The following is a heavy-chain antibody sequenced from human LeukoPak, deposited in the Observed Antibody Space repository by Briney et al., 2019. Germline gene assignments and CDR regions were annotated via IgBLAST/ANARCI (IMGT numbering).Heavy chain of an antibody. D-gene: IGHD6-13*01. CDR2: INHSGST. CDR1: GGSFSGYY. Sequence: PSETLSLTCAVYGGSFSGYYWSWIRQPPGKGLEWIGEINHSGSTNYNPSLKSRVTISVDTSKSQFSLELTSVTAADTAVYYCARSRSGSWCHWGQGTLVTVSS. CDR3: ARSRSGSWCH. V-gene: IGHV4-34*01. J-gene: IGHJ4*02.